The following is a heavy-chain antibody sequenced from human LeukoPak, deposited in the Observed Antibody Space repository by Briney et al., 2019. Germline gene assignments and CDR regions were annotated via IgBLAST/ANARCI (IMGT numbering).Heavy chain of an antibody. CDR1: GFTFSSYG. CDR3: AGYCSSTSCYTGAFDI. D-gene: IGHD2-2*01. CDR2: IRYDGSNK. J-gene: IGHJ3*02. Sequence: PGGSLRLSCAASGFTFSSYGMHWVRQAPGKGLGWVAFIRYDGSNKYYADSVKGRFTISRDNSKNTLYLQMNSLRAEDTAVYYCAGYCSSTSCYTGAFDIWGQGTMVTVSS. V-gene: IGHV3-30*02.